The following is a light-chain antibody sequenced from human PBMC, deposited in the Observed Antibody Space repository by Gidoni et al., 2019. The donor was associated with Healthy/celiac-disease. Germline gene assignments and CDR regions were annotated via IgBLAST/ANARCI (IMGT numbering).Light chain of an antibody. CDR1: ALPKQY. Sequence: SYELTPPPSVSVSPGQTARITCSGDALPKQYAYWYQQKPGQAPVLVIYKDSERPSGIPARFSGSSSGTTVTLTISGVQAEDEADYYCQSADSSGTYGGVVFGGGTKLTVL. V-gene: IGLV3-25*02. J-gene: IGLJ2*01. CDR3: QSADSSGTYGGVV. CDR2: KDS.